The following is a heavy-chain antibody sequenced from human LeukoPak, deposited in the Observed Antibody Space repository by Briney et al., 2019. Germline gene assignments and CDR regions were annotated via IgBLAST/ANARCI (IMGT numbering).Heavy chain of an antibody. CDR1: GFMFSSNW. D-gene: IGHD5-24*01. Sequence: GGSLRLSCAASGFMFSSNWMSWVRLAPGKGLEWVANIKEDGTETYYVDSVKGRFTISRDNAKNSLYLQMDSLGVEDTAVYYCAKEGRSLQTYWGQGTLVTVSS. J-gene: IGHJ4*02. V-gene: IGHV3-7*03. CDR2: IKEDGTET. CDR3: AKEGRSLQTY.